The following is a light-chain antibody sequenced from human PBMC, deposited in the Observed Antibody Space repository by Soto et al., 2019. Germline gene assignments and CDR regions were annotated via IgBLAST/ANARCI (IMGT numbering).Light chain of an antibody. CDR3: QKYNSALT. CDR1: QDISNY. CDR2: SAS. J-gene: IGKJ5*01. Sequence: DIQMTQSPSSLSASVGDRITITCRASQDISNYLAWYQQKPGKVPKLLIYSASTLQSGVPSRFSGSGSGTDFTLTISSLQPEDVATYFCQKYNSALTFGQGIRLEIK. V-gene: IGKV1-27*01.